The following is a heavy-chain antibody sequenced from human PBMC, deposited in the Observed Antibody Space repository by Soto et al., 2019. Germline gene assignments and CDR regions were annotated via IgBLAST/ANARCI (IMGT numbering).Heavy chain of an antibody. D-gene: IGHD3-22*01. Sequence: QVQLVESGGGVVQPGRSLRLSCAASGFTFSSYGMHWVRQAPGKGLEWVAVIWYDGSNKYYADSVKGRFTISRDNSKNTLYLQMNSLRAEDTAVYYCARGADYYDSSGYYRYGMDVWGQGTTVTVSS. CDR3: ARGADYYDSSGYYRYGMDV. CDR2: IWYDGSNK. J-gene: IGHJ6*02. CDR1: GFTFSSYG. V-gene: IGHV3-33*01.